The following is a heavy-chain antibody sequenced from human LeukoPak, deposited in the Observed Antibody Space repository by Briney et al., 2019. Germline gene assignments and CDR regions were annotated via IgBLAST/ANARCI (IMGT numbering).Heavy chain of an antibody. CDR3: ASAGGIAVSDDY. V-gene: IGHV3-21*01. CDR2: ISSSSSYI. J-gene: IGHJ4*02. CDR1: GLTFSSYS. D-gene: IGHD6-19*01. Sequence: GGSLRLSCAASGLTFSSYSMNWVRQAPGKGLEWVSSISSSSSYIYYADSVKGRFTISRDNAKNSLYLQMNSLRAEDTAVYYCASAGGIAVSDDYWGQGTLVTVSS.